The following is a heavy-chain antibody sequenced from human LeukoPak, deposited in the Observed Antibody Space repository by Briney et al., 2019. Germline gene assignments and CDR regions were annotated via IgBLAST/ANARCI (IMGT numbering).Heavy chain of an antibody. CDR2: INHSGST. J-gene: IGHJ6*02. CDR1: GGSFSGYY. V-gene: IGHV4-34*01. D-gene: IGHD2-15*01. Sequence: KPSETLSLTCAVYGGSFSGYYWSWIRQPPGKGLEWIGEINHSGSTNHNPSLKSRVTISVDTSKNQFSLKLSSVTAADTAVYYCARGVVVAAFVGYYYYGMDVWGQGTTVTVSS. CDR3: ARGVVVAAFVGYYYYGMDV.